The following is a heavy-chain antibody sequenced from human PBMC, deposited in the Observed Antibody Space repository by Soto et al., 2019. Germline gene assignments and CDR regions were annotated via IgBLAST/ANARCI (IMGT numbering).Heavy chain of an antibody. Sequence: GGSLRLSCAASGFTFSSYEMNWVRQAPGKGLEWVSYISSSGSTIYYADSVKGRFTISRDNAKNSLYLQMNSLRAEDTAVYYCPSQGAYYDFWSGYSDWFDPWGQGTLVTVSS. J-gene: IGHJ5*02. D-gene: IGHD3-3*01. V-gene: IGHV3-48*03. CDR1: GFTFSSYE. CDR2: ISSSGSTI. CDR3: PSQGAYYDFWSGYSDWFDP.